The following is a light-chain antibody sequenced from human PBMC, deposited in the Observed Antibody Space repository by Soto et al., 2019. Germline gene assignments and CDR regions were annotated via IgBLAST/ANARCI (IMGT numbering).Light chain of an antibody. Sequence: QPVLTQPPSVSGAPGQRVTISCTGSSSNIGAGYDVHWYQQLPGTAPKLLIYGNSNRPSGVPDRFSGSKSGTSASLAITGLQAEDEADYYCQSYDSSLSLLVFGGGTKLTVL. J-gene: IGLJ2*01. CDR1: SSNIGAGYD. V-gene: IGLV1-40*01. CDR2: GNS. CDR3: QSYDSSLSLLV.